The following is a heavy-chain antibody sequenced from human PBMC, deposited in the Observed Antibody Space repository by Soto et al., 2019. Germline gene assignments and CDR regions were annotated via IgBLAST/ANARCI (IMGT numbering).Heavy chain of an antibody. CDR1: GFTFSSYA. CDR2: ISYDGSNK. D-gene: IGHD6-19*01. J-gene: IGHJ4*02. CDR3: GRVVTEGLTVAGKVRPPPPDY. Sequence: QVQLVESGGGVVQPGRSLRLSCAASGFTFSSYAMHWVRQAPGKGLEWVAVISYDGSNKYYADSVKGRFTISRDNSKKTVVLEKNRLRAEGTAVFYCGRVVTEGLTVAGKVRPPPPDYWGQGTLVTVSS. V-gene: IGHV3-30*14.